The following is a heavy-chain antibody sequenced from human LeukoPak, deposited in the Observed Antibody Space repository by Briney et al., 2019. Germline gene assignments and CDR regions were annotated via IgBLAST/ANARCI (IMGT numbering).Heavy chain of an antibody. V-gene: IGHV3-23*01. CDR1: GFTFTNYA. D-gene: IGHD2-8*02. J-gene: IGHJ4*02. Sequence: LGGSLRLSCAASGFTFTNYAMSWVRQTPGKGLEWVSATVGSRPDTYHADSVKGRFTVSRDNFRNTLYLQMNNLRIEDSAVYYCTKAPLMSCTGAFCYPFDSWGQGVLVTVSS. CDR2: TVGSRPDT. CDR3: TKAPLMSCTGAFCYPFDS.